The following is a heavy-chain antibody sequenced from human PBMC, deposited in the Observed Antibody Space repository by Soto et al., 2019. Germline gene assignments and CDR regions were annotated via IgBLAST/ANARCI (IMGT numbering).Heavy chain of an antibody. CDR1: GYTVTGYY. J-gene: IGHJ6*02. D-gene: IGHD6-6*01. V-gene: IGHV1-2*02. Sequence: ASVKVSCKASGYTVTGYYMHWVRQAPGQGLEWMGWINPNSGGTNYAQKFQGRVTMTRDTSISTAYMELSRLRSDDTAVYYCARLRISSSHYYYYYGMDVWGQGTTVTVSS. CDR2: INPNSGGT. CDR3: ARLRISSSHYYYYYGMDV.